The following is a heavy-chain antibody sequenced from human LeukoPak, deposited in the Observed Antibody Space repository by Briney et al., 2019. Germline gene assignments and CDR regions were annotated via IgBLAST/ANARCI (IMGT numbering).Heavy chain of an antibody. J-gene: IGHJ4*02. Sequence: GGSLRLSCVGSGFNVTTNNMHWVRQAPGKGLECVSAFHAGGGPDYADSVRDRFTISRDNSKNTLYLQMNSLRAEDTAVYFCGRRFCNSCPLDFWGQGTLVTVSS. CDR1: GFNVTTNN. CDR3: GRRFCNSCPLDF. V-gene: IGHV3-66*04. D-gene: IGHD2-21*01. CDR2: FHAGGGP.